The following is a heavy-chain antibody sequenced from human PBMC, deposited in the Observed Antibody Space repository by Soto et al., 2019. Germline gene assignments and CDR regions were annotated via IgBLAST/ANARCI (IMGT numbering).Heavy chain of an antibody. V-gene: IGHV3-21*01. Sequence: PGGSLRLSCAASGFTFSSYSMNWVRQAPGKGLEWVSSISSSSSYIYYADSVKGRFTISRDNAKNSLYLQMNSLRAEDTAVYYCASESSWSVTPPDYWGQGILVTVSS. J-gene: IGHJ4*02. CDR1: GFTFSSYS. D-gene: IGHD6-13*01. CDR2: ISSSSSYI. CDR3: ASESSWSVTPPDY.